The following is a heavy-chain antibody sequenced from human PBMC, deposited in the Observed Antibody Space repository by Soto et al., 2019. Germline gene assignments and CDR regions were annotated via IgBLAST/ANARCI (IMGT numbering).Heavy chain of an antibody. V-gene: IGHV1-3*01. CDR3: ARDRTVGASFDY. J-gene: IGHJ4*02. CDR1: GYRFFDYT. D-gene: IGHD1-26*01. Sequence: QVQLVQSGAEVKKPGASMKVSFKASGYRFFDYTIHWVRQAPGQWLEWMGWINAGNGDTKYSQKFQGTVTMTRDTAATTAYMELSSLRSGDTAVYYCARDRTVGASFDYWGQGTLVTVSS. CDR2: INAGNGDT.